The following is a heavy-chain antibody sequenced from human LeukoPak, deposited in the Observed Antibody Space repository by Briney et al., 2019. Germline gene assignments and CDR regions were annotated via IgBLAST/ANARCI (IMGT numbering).Heavy chain of an antibody. J-gene: IGHJ5*02. D-gene: IGHD3-10*01. Sequence: SETLSLTCTVSGGSISSSSYYWGWIRQPPGKGLEWIGSIYYSGSTYYNPSLKSRVTISVDTSKNQFSLKLSSVTAADTAVYYCARSYYGSGRRFDPWGQGTLVTVSS. CDR3: ARSYYGSGRRFDP. V-gene: IGHV4-39*07. CDR2: IYYSGST. CDR1: GGSISSSSYY.